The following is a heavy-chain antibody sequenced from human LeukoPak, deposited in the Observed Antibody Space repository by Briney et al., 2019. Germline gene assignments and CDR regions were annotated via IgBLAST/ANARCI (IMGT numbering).Heavy chain of an antibody. Sequence: SETLSLTCTVSGGSISSSSYYWGWLRQPPGKGLEWIGCIYDSGSTYYNPSIKSRVTISVDTSKNQFSMKLSSVAAADTAVYYFARSYYDFLKWFDPWGQGTLVTVSP. CDR3: ARSYYDFLKWFDP. CDR1: GGSISSSSYY. D-gene: IGHD3-3*01. CDR2: IYDSGST. J-gene: IGHJ5*02. V-gene: IGHV4-39*01.